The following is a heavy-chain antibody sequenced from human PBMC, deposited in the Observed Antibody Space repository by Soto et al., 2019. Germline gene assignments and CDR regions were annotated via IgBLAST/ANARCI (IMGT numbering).Heavy chain of an antibody. CDR3: ARGPPLYYYDSSGFDP. V-gene: IGHV4-31*03. Sequence: QVQLQESGPGLVKPSQTLSLTCTVSGGSISSGGYYWSWIRQHPGKGLEWIGYIYYSGSTYYNPSLKSRVTISVDTSKNQFSLKLSSGTAADTAVYYCARGPPLYYYDSSGFDPWGQGTLVTVSS. CDR2: IYYSGST. CDR1: GGSISSGGYY. J-gene: IGHJ5*02. D-gene: IGHD3-22*01.